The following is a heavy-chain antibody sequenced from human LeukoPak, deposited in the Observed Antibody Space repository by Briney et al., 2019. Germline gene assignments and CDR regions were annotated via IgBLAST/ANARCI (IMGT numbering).Heavy chain of an antibody. J-gene: IGHJ6*02. D-gene: IGHD3-16*02. CDR1: GGSISSYY. CDR2: IYYTGIT. Sequence: SETLSLTCTVSGGSISSYYWSWIRQPPGKGLEWIGYIYYTGITNYNPSLESRVTISVDTSKNQSSLKLNSVTAADTAVYYCTRHDAVPVIGHGMGVWGQGTTVTVSS. CDR3: TRHDAVPVIGHGMGV. V-gene: IGHV4-59*08.